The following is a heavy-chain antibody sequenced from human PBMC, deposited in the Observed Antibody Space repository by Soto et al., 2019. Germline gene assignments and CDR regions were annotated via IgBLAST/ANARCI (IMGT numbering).Heavy chain of an antibody. CDR1: GGSFSGYY. Sequence: SETLSLTCAVYGGSFSGYYWSWIRQPPGKGLEWIGEINHSGSTNYNPSLKSRVTISVDTSKNQFSLKLSSVTAADTAVYYCASGGYSYGSAFTFGRYFDYWGQGTLVTVSS. CDR3: ASGGYSYGSAFTFGRYFDY. D-gene: IGHD5-18*01. CDR2: INHSGST. J-gene: IGHJ4*02. V-gene: IGHV4-34*01.